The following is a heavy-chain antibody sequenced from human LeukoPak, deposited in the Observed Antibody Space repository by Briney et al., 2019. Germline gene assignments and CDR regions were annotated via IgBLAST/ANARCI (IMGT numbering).Heavy chain of an antibody. Sequence: PSETLSLTCTVSGGSIINYYWSWIRQPPGKTLEWIGYIIYGGSTNYNPSLKSRLTISIDTSKTQVSLKLSSVTAADTAVYYCARVTAWNDFDYWGQGTLVTVSS. D-gene: IGHD1-1*01. CDR3: ARVTAWNDFDY. J-gene: IGHJ4*02. CDR2: IIYGGST. V-gene: IGHV4-59*01. CDR1: GGSIINYY.